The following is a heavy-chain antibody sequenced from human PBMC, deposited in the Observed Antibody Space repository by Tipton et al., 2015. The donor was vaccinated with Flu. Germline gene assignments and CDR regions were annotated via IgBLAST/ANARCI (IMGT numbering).Heavy chain of an antibody. Sequence: TLSLTCTVSGGSISSYYWSWIRQPAGKGLGWIGRIYTSGSTNYNPSLTSRLTMSVDTSENQFSLKLSSVTAADTAVYFCAREVSGLGRYFDYWGQGTLVTVSS. D-gene: IGHD3-10*01. CDR2: IYTSGST. J-gene: IGHJ4*02. CDR1: GGSISSYY. CDR3: AREVSGLGRYFDY. V-gene: IGHV4-4*07.